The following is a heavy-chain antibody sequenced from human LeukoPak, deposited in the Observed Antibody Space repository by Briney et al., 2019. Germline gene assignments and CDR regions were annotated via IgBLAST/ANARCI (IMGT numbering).Heavy chain of an antibody. D-gene: IGHD1-7*01. V-gene: IGHV4-59*01. CDR1: GGSISGYY. CDR3: ARGPDNWNSFFDY. CDR2: VYYIGNT. J-gene: IGHJ4*02. Sequence: SETLSLTCTVSGGSISGYYWSWIRQPPGKGLEWIGYVYYIGNTNYNPSLKSRVSISVDTSKNHFSLDLSSVTAADTAVYYCARGPDNWNSFFDYWGQGTLVTVSS.